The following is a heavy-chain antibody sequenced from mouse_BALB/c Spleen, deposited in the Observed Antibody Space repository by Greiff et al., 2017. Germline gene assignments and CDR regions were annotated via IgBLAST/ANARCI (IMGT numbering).Heavy chain of an antibody. V-gene: IGHV6-6*02. Sequence: EVKLMESGGGLVQPGGSLKLSCVASGFTFSNYWMNWVRQSPEKGLEWVAEIRLKSNNYATHYAESVKGRFTISRDDSKSSVYLQMNNLRAEDTGIYYCTRSIYYYGSSPFAYWGQGTLVTVSA. D-gene: IGHD1-1*01. CDR3: TRSIYYYGSSPFAY. CDR2: IRLKSNNYAT. J-gene: IGHJ3*01. CDR1: GFTFSNYW.